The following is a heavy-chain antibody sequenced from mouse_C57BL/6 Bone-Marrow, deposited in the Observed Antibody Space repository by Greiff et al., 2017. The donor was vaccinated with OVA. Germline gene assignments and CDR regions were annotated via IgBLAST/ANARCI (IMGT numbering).Heavy chain of an antibody. J-gene: IGHJ2*01. CDR1: GYAFSSSW. CDR3: ARGGHYYGSSYDDY. V-gene: IGHV1-82*01. Sequence: QVQLKESGPELVKPGASVKISCKASGYAFSSSWMNWVKQRPGKGLEWIGRIYPGDGDTNYNGKFKGKATLTADKSSSTAYMQLSSLTSEDSAVYFCARGGHYYGSSYDDYWGQGTTLTVSS. CDR2: IYPGDGDT. D-gene: IGHD1-1*01.